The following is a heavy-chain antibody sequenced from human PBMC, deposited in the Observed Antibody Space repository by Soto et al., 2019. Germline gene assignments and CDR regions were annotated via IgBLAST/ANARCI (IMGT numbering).Heavy chain of an antibody. CDR2: ISGSGGST. CDR1: GFTFSSYA. CDR3: ARAGYYGSGSYYFRNGRTVDY. Sequence: GGSLRLSCAASGFTFSSYAMSWVRQAPGEGLEWVLAISGSGGSTYYADSVKVRFTISRDNSKNTLYLQMNSLRAEDTAVYYCARAGYYGSGSYYFRNGRTVDYWGQGTLVTVSS. J-gene: IGHJ4*02. V-gene: IGHV3-23*01. D-gene: IGHD3-10*01.